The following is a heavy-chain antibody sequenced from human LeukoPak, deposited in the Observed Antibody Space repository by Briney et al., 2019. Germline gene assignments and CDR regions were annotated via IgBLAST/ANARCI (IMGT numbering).Heavy chain of an antibody. CDR3: ARDPNDYGDYVGWFDP. CDR1: GGSISSTTYY. Sequence: SETLSLTCTVSGGSISSTTYYWGWIRQPPGKGLEWIGSIYYSGSTYYNPSLKSRVTISVDTSKNQFSLKLGSVTAADTAVYYCARDPNDYGDYVGWFDPWGHGTLVTVSS. CDR2: IYYSGST. D-gene: IGHD4-17*01. V-gene: IGHV4-39*07. J-gene: IGHJ5*02.